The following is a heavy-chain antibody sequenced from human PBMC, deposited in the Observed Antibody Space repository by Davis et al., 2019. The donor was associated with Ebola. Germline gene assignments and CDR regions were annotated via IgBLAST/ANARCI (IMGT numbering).Heavy chain of an antibody. J-gene: IGHJ3*01. V-gene: IGHV3-33*08. CDR2: IWYDGSRE. CDR3: ARDPAIGKPLSTFDV. CDR1: GFTFSSYS. Sequence: PGGSLRLSCAASGFTFSSYSMNWVRQAPGKGLEWLAVIWYDGSREFSADSMKGRFTISRDNSRDTLFLQMNSLRVEDTGVYYCARDPAIGKPLSTFDVWGQGTTVTVSS. D-gene: IGHD1-14*01.